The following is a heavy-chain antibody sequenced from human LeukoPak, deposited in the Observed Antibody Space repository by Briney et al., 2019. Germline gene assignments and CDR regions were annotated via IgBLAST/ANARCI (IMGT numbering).Heavy chain of an antibody. J-gene: IGHJ3*02. D-gene: IGHD2-15*01. CDR1: GYTVTGYY. Sequence: GASVKVSCKASGYTVTGYYMHWVRQAPGQGLEWMGWINPNSGGTNYAQKFQGRVTMTRDTSISTAYVELSRLRSDDTAVYYCAREALGYCSGGSCDSGALDIWGQGTMVIVSS. CDR3: AREALGYCSGGSCDSGALDI. V-gene: IGHV1-2*02. CDR2: INPNSGGT.